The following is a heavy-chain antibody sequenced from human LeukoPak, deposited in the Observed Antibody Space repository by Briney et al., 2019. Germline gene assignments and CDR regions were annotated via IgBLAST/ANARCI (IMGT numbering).Heavy chain of an antibody. CDR3: ARSLILTGYFGY. V-gene: IGHV4-39*01. Sequence: SETLSLTCTVSGGSISSSSYYWGWIRQPPGKGLEWIGSIYYSGSTYYNPSLKSRFTISVDTSKNQFSLKLSSVTAADTAVYYCARSLILTGYFGYWGQGTLVTVSS. CDR2: IYYSGST. CDR1: GGSISSSSYY. J-gene: IGHJ4*02. D-gene: IGHD3-9*01.